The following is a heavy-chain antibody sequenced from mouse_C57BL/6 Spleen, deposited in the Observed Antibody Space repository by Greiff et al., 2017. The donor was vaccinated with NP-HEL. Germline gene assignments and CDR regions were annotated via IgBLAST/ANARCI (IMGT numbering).Heavy chain of an antibody. V-gene: IGHV3-6*01. CDR3: ARENDASMDY. D-gene: IGHD2-3*01. CDR1: GYSITSGYY. J-gene: IGHJ4*01. Sequence: DVQLQESGPGLVKPSQSLSLTCSVTGYSITSGYYWNWIRQFPGNKLEWMGYISYDGSNNYNPSLKNRISITRDTSKNQFFLKLNSVTTEDTATYYCARENDASMDYWGQGTSVTVSS. CDR2: ISYDGSN.